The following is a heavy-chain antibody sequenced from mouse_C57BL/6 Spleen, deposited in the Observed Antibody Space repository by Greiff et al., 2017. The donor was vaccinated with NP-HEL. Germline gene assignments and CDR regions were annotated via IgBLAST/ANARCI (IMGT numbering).Heavy chain of an antibody. CDR2: INPSNGGT. CDR1: GYTFTSYW. J-gene: IGHJ2*01. V-gene: IGHV1-53*01. D-gene: IGHD1-1*02. Sequence: QVQLKQPGTELVKPGASVKLSCKASGYTFTSYWMHWVKQRPGQGLEWIGNINPSNGGTNYNEKFKSKATLTLDKSSSTAYMQLSSLTSEDSAVYYCAREDYGGGIFDYWGQGTTLTVSS. CDR3: AREDYGGGIFDY.